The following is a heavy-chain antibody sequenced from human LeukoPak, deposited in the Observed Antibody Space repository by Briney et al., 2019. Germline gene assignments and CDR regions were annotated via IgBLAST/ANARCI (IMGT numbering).Heavy chain of an antibody. CDR3: ARHAALDTKRGWNNHNWFDP. CDR2: TYYSGST. CDR1: GGSISSSGFY. J-gene: IGHJ5*02. Sequence: SETLSLTCTVSGGSISSSGFYWGWIRQPPGKWLEWIGTTYYSGSTYYNPSLKSRVTISVDTPKNQFSLKLSSVTAADTAVYYCARHAALDTKRGWNNHNWFDPWGQGTLVTVSS. V-gene: IGHV4-39*01. D-gene: IGHD5-18*01.